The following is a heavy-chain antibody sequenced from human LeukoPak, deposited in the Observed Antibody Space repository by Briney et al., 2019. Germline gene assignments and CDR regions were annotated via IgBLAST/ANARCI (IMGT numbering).Heavy chain of an antibody. V-gene: IGHV3-23*01. D-gene: IGHD6-19*01. CDR3: ARGHHSSGWYANDY. CDR2: ISGSGGST. Sequence: EGSLRLSCAASGFTFSSYAMSWVRQAPGKGLEWVSAISGSGGSTYYADSVKGRFTISRDNSKNTLYLQMNSLRAEDMAVYYCARGHHSSGWYANDYWGQGTLVTVSS. J-gene: IGHJ4*02. CDR1: GFTFSSYA.